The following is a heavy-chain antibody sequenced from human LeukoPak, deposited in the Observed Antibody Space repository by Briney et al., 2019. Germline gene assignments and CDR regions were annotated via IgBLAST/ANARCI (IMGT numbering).Heavy chain of an antibody. CDR1: GGSISSGGYY. CDR3: ASGTELYCSGGSCHDY. D-gene: IGHD2-15*01. Sequence: TSETLSLTCTVSGGSISSGGYYWSWIRQHPGKGLEWIVYIYYSGSTYYNPSLKSRVTISVDTSKNQFSLKLSSVTAADTAVYYCASGTELYCSGGSCHDYWGQGTLVTVSS. CDR2: IYYSGST. V-gene: IGHV4-31*03. J-gene: IGHJ4*02.